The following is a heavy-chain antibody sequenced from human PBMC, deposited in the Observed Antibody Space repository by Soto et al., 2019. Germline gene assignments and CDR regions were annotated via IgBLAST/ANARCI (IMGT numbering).Heavy chain of an antibody. CDR1: GGSISSYY. J-gene: IGHJ4*02. CDR3: ARRYGGYFDP. CDR2: IYYSGST. Sequence: PSETLSLTCTVSGGSISSYYWSWIRQPPGKGLEWIGYIYYSGSTNYNPSLKSRVTISVDTSKNQFSLKLSSVTAADTAVYYCARRYGGYFDPWGQGILVTVSS. D-gene: IGHD3-16*01. V-gene: IGHV4-59*01.